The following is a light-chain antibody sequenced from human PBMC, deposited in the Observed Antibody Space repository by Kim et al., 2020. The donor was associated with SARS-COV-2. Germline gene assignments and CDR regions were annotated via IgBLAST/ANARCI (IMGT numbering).Light chain of an antibody. J-gene: IGLJ3*02. CDR3: SAWDSSLSAWV. Sequence: RQTATLTCPGNSNNVGNEGAVWLQQHRGHPPKLLSYRNNNRPSGISERLSASRSGSTASLTITGLQPEDEADYYFSAWDSSLSAWVFGGGTQLTVL. CDR1: SNNVGNEG. CDR2: RNN. V-gene: IGLV10-54*01.